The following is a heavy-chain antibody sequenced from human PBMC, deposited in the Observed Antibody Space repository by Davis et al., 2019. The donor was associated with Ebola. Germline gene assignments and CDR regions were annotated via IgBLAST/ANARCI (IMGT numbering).Heavy chain of an antibody. D-gene: IGHD6-13*01. CDR2: LYYSGST. CDR3: ARRKAAAGSNWFDP. CDR1: GGSISSYY. V-gene: IGHV4-59*01. Sequence: SETLSLTCTVSGGSISSYYWSWIRQPPGKGLEWIGYLYYSGSTNYNPSLKSRVTISVDTSKNQFSLKLSSVTAADTAVYYCARRKAAAGSNWFDPWGQGTLVTVSS. J-gene: IGHJ5*02.